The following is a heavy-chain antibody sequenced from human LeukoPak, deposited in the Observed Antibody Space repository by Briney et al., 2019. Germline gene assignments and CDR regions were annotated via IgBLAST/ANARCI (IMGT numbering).Heavy chain of an antibody. CDR3: ARDRGGYTYSHDY. CDR1: GSSISSGDYY. D-gene: IGHD5-18*01. CDR2: IYYSGST. V-gene: IGHV4-30-4*08. Sequence: SETLSLTCTVSGSSISSGDYYWSWIRQPPGKGLEWIGYIYYSGSTYYNPSLKSRVTISMDKSKNQLSLKLNFVTAADTAVYYCARDRGGYTYSHDYWGQGTLVTVSS. J-gene: IGHJ4*02.